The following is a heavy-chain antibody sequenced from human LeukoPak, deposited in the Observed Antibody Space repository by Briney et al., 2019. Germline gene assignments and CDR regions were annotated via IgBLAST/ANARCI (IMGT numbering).Heavy chain of an antibody. D-gene: IGHD4-17*01. Sequence: SETLSLTCTVSGYFISSGYYWGWIRQPPGKGLQWIGSIHHSGSTYYNPSLKSRVTISVDTSKNQFSLKLSSVTAADTAVYYCARVDYGDYVGGWVYYYYMDVWGKGTTVTVSS. CDR2: IHHSGST. CDR3: ARVDYGDYVGGWVYYYYMDV. J-gene: IGHJ6*03. CDR1: GYFISSGYY. V-gene: IGHV4-38-2*02.